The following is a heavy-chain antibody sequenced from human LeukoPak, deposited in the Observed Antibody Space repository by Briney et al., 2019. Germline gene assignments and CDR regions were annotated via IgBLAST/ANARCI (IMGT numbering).Heavy chain of an antibody. CDR1: GFTFSSYG. D-gene: IGHD6-19*01. V-gene: IGHV3-21*01. Sequence: GGSLRLSCAASGFTFSSYGMSWVRQAPGKGLEWVSSISSSSSYIYYADSVKGRFTISRDNAKNSLYLQMNSLRAEDTAVYYCARDVEQWLFDYWGQGTLVTVSS. CDR2: ISSSSSYI. CDR3: ARDVEQWLFDY. J-gene: IGHJ4*02.